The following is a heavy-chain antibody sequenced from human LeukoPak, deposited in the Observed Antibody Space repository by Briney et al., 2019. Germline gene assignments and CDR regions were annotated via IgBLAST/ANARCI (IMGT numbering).Heavy chain of an antibody. CDR1: GFTFSSYA. CDR3: ANFERTVAGPYNWFDP. V-gene: IGHV3-23*01. D-gene: IGHD6-19*01. J-gene: IGHJ5*02. CDR2: ISASGGNT. Sequence: GGSLRLSCAASGFTFSSYAMSWVREAPGKGVERVSGISASGGNTYYADSVKGRFTISRDNSRNTLYVQMNSLRAEDTAVYYCANFERTVAGPYNWFDPWGQGTLVTVSS.